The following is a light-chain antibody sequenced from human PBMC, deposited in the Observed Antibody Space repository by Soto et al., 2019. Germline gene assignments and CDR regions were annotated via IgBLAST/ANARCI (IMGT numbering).Light chain of an antibody. CDR1: SSNIGSNT. J-gene: IGLJ1*01. V-gene: IGLV1-44*01. Sequence: QSVLTQPPSASGTPGQRVTISCPGSSSNIGSNTVNWYQLLPGTAPKLLIHSDNQRPSGVPDRFSGSKSGPSASLAIRGLQSDDEADYYCTAWDDSLNGLVFGTGTKVTVL. CDR2: SDN. CDR3: TAWDDSLNGLV.